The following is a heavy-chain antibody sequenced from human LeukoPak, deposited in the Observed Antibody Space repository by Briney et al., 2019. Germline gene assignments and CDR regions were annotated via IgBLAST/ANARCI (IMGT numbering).Heavy chain of an antibody. Sequence: PGGSLRLSCAASGFTFSSYGMHWVRQAPGKGLEWVAVISYDGSNKYYADSVKGRFTISSDNSKNTLYLQMNSLRAEDTAVYYCAKGATRAVAGILDYWGQGTLVTVSS. CDR1: GFTFSSYG. CDR2: ISYDGSNK. D-gene: IGHD6-19*01. V-gene: IGHV3-30*18. CDR3: AKGATRAVAGILDY. J-gene: IGHJ4*02.